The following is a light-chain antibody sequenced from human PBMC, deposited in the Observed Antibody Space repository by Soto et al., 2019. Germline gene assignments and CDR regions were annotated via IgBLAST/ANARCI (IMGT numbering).Light chain of an antibody. CDR3: QQYNQWPPWT. CDR1: QSVNSD. V-gene: IGKV3-15*01. J-gene: IGKJ1*01. CDR2: GAS. Sequence: EIVMTQSPATLSVSPGERATLSCRASQSVNSDLAWYQQKPGQAPRLLIYGASTRATGIPARFRGSGSGTDFTLTISSLQSEDFAVYYCQQYNQWPPWTFGQGTRWIS.